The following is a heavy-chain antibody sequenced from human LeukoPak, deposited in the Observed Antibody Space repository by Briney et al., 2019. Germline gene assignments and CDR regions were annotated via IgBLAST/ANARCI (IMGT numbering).Heavy chain of an antibody. J-gene: IGHJ5*02. V-gene: IGHV1-24*01. Sequence: ASVKVSCKVSGYTLTELSMHWVRQAPGKGLEWMGGFDPEDGETIYAQKFQGRVTMTEDTSTDTAYMEPSSLRSEDTAVYYCATLARYCSSTSCSYWFDPWGQGTLVTVSS. CDR2: FDPEDGET. CDR3: ATLARYCSSTSCSYWFDP. D-gene: IGHD2-2*01. CDR1: GYTLTELS.